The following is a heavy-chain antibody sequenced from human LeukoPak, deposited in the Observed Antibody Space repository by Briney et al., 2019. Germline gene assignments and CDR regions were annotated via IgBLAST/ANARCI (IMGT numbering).Heavy chain of an antibody. Sequence: ASVKVSCKASGYTFTSYGISWVRQAPGEGLEWMGWISAYNGNTNYAQKLQGRVTMTTDTSTSTAYMELRSLRSDDTAVYYCARDSPSGSYADYWGQGTLVTVSS. CDR3: ARDSPSGSYADY. J-gene: IGHJ4*02. V-gene: IGHV1-18*01. D-gene: IGHD1-26*01. CDR2: ISAYNGNT. CDR1: GYTFTSYG.